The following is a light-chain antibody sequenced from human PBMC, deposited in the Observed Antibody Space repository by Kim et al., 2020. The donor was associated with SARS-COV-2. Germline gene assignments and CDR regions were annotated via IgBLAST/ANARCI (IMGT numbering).Light chain of an antibody. J-gene: IGKJ2*01. CDR2: AAS. Sequence: DIQMTQSPSSLSASVGDRVTITCRASQNINNYLNWYQQKPGKAPKLLMYAASSLQSGVPSRFSGSGSGIDFTFTINSLQPEDFATYYCQQSYSSPYTFGQGTKLEI. V-gene: IGKV1-39*01. CDR1: QNINNY. CDR3: QQSYSSPYT.